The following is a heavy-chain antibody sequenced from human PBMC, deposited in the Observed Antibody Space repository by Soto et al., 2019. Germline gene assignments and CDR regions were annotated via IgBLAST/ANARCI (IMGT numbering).Heavy chain of an antibody. D-gene: IGHD3-10*01. CDR1: GGTFNTYA. Sequence: QVQLVQSGAEMKKPGSSVKVSCQSSGGTFNTYAMNWVRQAPGQGPEWMGDISPMFGAANYAPKFQGRVTITADESTGKSYMQLSSLTSEDTALYCCAREVQVHTPAFVYWGQGTLVTVSS. J-gene: IGHJ4*02. CDR2: ISPMFGAA. V-gene: IGHV1-69*19. CDR3: AREVQVHTPAFVY.